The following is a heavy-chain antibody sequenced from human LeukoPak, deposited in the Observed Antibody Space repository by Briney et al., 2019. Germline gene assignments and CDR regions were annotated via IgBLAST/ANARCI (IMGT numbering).Heavy chain of an antibody. J-gene: IGHJ4*02. Sequence: GGSLRLSCVASGFTFSGYWMSWVRQAPGKGPEWVANIKQDGSEIYYVDSVKGRFTISRDNAKNSLYLQMNSLRAEDTAVYYCARDKAVGPTLLDYWGQGTLVTVSS. D-gene: IGHD1-26*01. V-gene: IGHV3-7*01. CDR2: IKQDGSEI. CDR1: GFTFSGYW. CDR3: ARDKAVGPTLLDY.